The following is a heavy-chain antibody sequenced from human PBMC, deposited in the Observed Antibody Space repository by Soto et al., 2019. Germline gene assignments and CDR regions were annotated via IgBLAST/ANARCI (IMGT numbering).Heavy chain of an antibody. CDR2: ISYDGSNK. D-gene: IGHD4-17*01. CDR3: AKDKATRYGANSVADY. CDR1: GFTFSDFG. J-gene: IGHJ4*02. Sequence: GGSLRLSCAASGFTFSDFGMHWVRQAPGKGLEWVAVISYDGSNKYYGDSVKGRFTISRDNSENTLYLQMNSLRSEDTAVYYCAKDKATRYGANSVADYWGQGTLVTVSS. V-gene: IGHV3-30*18.